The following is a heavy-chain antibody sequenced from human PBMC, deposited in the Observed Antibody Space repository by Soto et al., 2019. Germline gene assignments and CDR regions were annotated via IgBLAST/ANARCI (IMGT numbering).Heavy chain of an antibody. CDR3: ARDRLEAAAGPDYYYGMDV. CDR1: GFTVSSNY. CDR2: IYSGGST. Sequence: EVQLVESGGGLVQPGGSLRPSCAASGFTVSSNYMSWVRQAPGKGLEWVSVIYSGGSTYYADSVKGRFTISRHNSKNTLYLQMNSLRAEDTAVYYCARDRLEAAAGPDYYYGMDVWGQGTTVTVSS. V-gene: IGHV3-53*04. D-gene: IGHD6-13*01. J-gene: IGHJ6*02.